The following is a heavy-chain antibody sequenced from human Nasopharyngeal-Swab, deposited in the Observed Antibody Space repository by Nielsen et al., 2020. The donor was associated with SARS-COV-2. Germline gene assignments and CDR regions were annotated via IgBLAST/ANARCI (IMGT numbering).Heavy chain of an antibody. CDR2: ISYDGSNK. CDR3: AKYGLRGWFGEFIDY. CDR1: GFTFSSYG. Sequence: GESLKISCAASGFTFSSYGMHWVRQAPGKGLEWVAVISYDGSNKYYADSVKGQFTISRDNSKNTLYLQMNSLRAEDTAVYYCAKYGLRGWFGEFIDYWGQGTLVTVSS. J-gene: IGHJ4*02. V-gene: IGHV3-30*18. D-gene: IGHD3-10*01.